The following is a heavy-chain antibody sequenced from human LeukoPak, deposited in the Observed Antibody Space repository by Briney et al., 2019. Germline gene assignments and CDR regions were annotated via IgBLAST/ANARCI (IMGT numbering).Heavy chain of an antibody. CDR2: ISGYNGNA. CDR3: ARTPWWPYYFDY. Sequence: GASVKVSCKASGYTFTSYGLSWVRQAPGQGLEWMGWISGYNGNANYAQKFQGRVTMTTDTSTSTAYMELRSLRSDDTAVYYCARTPWWPYYFDYWGQGTLVTVSS. V-gene: IGHV1-18*01. CDR1: GYTFTSYG. D-gene: IGHD2-8*02. J-gene: IGHJ4*02.